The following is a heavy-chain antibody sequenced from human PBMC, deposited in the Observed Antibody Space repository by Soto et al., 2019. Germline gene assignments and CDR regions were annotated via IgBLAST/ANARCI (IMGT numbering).Heavy chain of an antibody. CDR3: AREDPSSFGYG. D-gene: IGHD5-18*01. V-gene: IGHV3-33*08. CDR1: GFTFSSYT. CDR2: IWYDGSNK. Sequence: PGGSLILSCAASGFTFSSYTMHWVRQAPGKGLEWVAVIWYDGSNKYYADSVKGRFTISRDNSKSTLYLQMNSLRAEDTAVYYCAREDPSSFGYGWGQGTLVTVSS. J-gene: IGHJ4*02.